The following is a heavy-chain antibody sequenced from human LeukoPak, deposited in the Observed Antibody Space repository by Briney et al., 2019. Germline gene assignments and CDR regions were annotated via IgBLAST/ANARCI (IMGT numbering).Heavy chain of an antibody. Sequence: PGGSLRLSCAASGFTFSGSAMHWVRQASGKGLEWVGRIRSKANSYATAYAASVKGRFTISRDDSKNTAYLQMNSLKTEDTAVYYCTRLDWELGAYWGQGTLVTVSS. CDR1: GFTFSGSA. D-gene: IGHD1-26*01. CDR2: IRSKANSYAT. V-gene: IGHV3-73*01. CDR3: TRLDWELGAY. J-gene: IGHJ4*02.